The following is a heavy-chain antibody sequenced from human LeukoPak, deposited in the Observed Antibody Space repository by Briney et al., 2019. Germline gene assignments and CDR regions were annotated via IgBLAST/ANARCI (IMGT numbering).Heavy chain of an antibody. CDR2: INPNSGGT. CDR1: GGTFSSYA. CDR3: ARDRSYDILKGSSEPFDY. Sequence: GSSVKVSCKASGGTFSSYAISWVRQAPGQGLEWMGWINPNSGGTNYAQKFQGRVTMTRDTSTSTAYMELRSLRSDDTAVYYCARDRSYDILKGSSEPFDYWGQGTLVTVSS. D-gene: IGHD3-9*01. V-gene: IGHV1-2*02. J-gene: IGHJ4*02.